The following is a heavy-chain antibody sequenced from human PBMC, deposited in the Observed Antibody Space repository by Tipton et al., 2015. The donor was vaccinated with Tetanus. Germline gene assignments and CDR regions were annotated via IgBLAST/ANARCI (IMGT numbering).Heavy chain of an antibody. Sequence: TLSLTCSVSGDSINSGDYYWSWIRQPPGKGPEWIGYIYYSGSTYYNPSLKSRVTISIDTSKNQFSLRLSSVTAADTAVYYCSSSPGNQYLAFFDYWGRGTKVTVSS. CDR1: GDSINSGDYY. J-gene: IGHJ4*02. D-gene: IGHD3-3*02. CDR3: SSSPGNQYLAFFDY. V-gene: IGHV4-30-4*01. CDR2: IYYSGST.